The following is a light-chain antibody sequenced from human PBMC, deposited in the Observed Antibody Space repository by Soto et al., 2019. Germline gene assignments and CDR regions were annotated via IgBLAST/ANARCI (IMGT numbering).Light chain of an antibody. CDR2: DVT. Sequence: QSALTQPPSASGSPGQSVAISCTGTSSVIGGYNFVSWYQQHPGKAPKLMIYDVTKRPSGVPDRFSGSKSGNTATLIVSGLQAEDEADYYCSSHGGSNNPYVFGPGTKLTVL. J-gene: IGLJ1*01. CDR3: SSHGGSNNPYV. CDR1: SSVIGGYNF. V-gene: IGLV2-8*01.